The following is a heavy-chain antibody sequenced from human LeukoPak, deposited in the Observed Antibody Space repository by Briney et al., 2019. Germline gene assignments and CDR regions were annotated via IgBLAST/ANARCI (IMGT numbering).Heavy chain of an antibody. V-gene: IGHV3-23*01. CDR1: GFTFSSYG. Sequence: PGTSLRLSCAASGFTFSSYGMSWVRQAPGKGLEWVSAISGSGGSTYYADSVKGRFTISRDNSKNTLYLQMNSLRAEDTAVYYCAKDYLPNYYDSSGSIGYWGQGTLVTVSS. J-gene: IGHJ4*02. CDR3: AKDYLPNYYDSSGSIGY. D-gene: IGHD3-22*01. CDR2: ISGSGGST.